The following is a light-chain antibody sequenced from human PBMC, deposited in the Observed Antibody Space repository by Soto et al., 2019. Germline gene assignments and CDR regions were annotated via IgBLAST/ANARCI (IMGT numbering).Light chain of an antibody. V-gene: IGKV3-20*01. CDR1: QSVSSSY. Sequence: EIVLTQSPGTLSLSPGERATLSCRASQSVSSSYLAWYQQKPGQAPRLLIYGASTRDTGIPDRFSGSGSGTDFTLTISRLEPEDFAVYYCQQYGRSPQITFGQGTRLEIK. J-gene: IGKJ5*01. CDR2: GAS. CDR3: QQYGRSPQIT.